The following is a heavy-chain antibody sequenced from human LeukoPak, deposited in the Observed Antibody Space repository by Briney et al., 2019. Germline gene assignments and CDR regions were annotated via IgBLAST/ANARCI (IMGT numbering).Heavy chain of an antibody. CDR3: ARSGAPIDY. CDR1: GFTFTSYW. Sequence: GGSLRLSCAASGFTFTSYWMTWVRQAPGKGLEWVANIKQDGSEKYYEDSVKGRFTISRDNAKNSLFLQMNSLRAEDTAVYYCARSGAPIDYWGQGTLVTVSS. V-gene: IGHV3-7*01. J-gene: IGHJ4*02. CDR2: IKQDGSEK.